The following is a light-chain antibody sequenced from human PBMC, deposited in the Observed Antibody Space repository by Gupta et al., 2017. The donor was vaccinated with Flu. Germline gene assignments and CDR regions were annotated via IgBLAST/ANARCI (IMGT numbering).Light chain of an antibody. CDR3: LQHNSYPWT. V-gene: IGKV1-17*01. J-gene: IGKJ1*01. CDR2: AAS. Sequence: DIQMTQSPSSLSASVGDRVTITCRASQGIRHDLGWYQQKPGKAPKRLIYAASSLQSGVPSRFSGSASGTEFTLTISSLQAEDFATYYCLQHNSYPWTFGQGTKVEIK. CDR1: QGIRHD.